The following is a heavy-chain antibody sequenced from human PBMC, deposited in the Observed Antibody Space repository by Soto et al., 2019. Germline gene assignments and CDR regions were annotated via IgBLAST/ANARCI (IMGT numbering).Heavy chain of an antibody. CDR2: ITSGSTI. Sequence: GGSLRLSCAASGFTFSDYYMSWIRQAPGKGLEWVSYITSGSTIYYADSVKGRFTISRDNAKNSLYLQMNSLRAEDTAVYYCARAPYSSGWYDYYYGMDVWGQGTTVTVSS. CDR3: ARAPYSSGWYDYYYGMDV. CDR1: GFTFSDYY. D-gene: IGHD6-19*01. J-gene: IGHJ6*02. V-gene: IGHV3-11*01.